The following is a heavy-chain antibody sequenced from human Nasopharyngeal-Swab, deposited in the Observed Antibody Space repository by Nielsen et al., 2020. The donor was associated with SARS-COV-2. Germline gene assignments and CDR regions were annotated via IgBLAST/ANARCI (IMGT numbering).Heavy chain of an antibody. J-gene: IGHJ6*02. D-gene: IGHD2-15*01. CDR2: INHSGST. V-gene: IGHV4-34*01. Sequence: SETLSLTCAVYGGSFSCYYWSWIRQPPGKGLEWIGEINHSGSTNYNPSLKSRVTISVDTSKNQFSLKLSSVTAADTAVYYCARGEGGCSGGSCYPNYYYYGMDVWGQGTTVTVSS. CDR3: ARGEGGCSGGSCYPNYYYYGMDV. CDR1: GGSFSCYY.